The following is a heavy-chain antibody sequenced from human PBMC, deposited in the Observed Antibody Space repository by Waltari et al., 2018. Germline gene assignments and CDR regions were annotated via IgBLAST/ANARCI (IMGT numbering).Heavy chain of an antibody. D-gene: IGHD1-20*01. CDR3: ATDIPPDESQIAVLGITKYDAMDV. J-gene: IGHJ6*02. CDR2: VDPEDGET. Sequence: QVQLVQSGAEVKKPGASVKISCKTSEYTFASSNVHWVRLATGKGLEWMGGVDPEDGETIYAQKFQGRVTMTEDTSTDIAYMELSSLRSEDTAVYYCATDIPPDESQIAVLGITKYDAMDVWGQGTTVTVSS. CDR1: EYTFASSN. V-gene: IGHV1-24*01.